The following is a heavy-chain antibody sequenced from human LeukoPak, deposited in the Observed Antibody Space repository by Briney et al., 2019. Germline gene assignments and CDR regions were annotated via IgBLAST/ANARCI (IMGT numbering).Heavy chain of an antibody. J-gene: IGHJ4*02. CDR1: GGSISSYY. D-gene: IGHD5-18*01. V-gene: IGHV4-59*01. CDR3: ARDLPGASCYPPEV. Sequence: SGTLSLTCTVSGGSISSYYWSWIRQPPGKGLEWIGYIYYSGSTNYNPSLKSRVTISVDTSKNQFSLKLNSVTAADTAVYYCARDLPGASCYPPEVWGQGTLVTVSS. CDR2: IYYSGST.